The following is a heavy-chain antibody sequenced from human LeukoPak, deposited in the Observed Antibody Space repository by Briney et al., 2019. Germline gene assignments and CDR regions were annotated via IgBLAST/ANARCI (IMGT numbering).Heavy chain of an antibody. Sequence: SETLSLTCTVSGGSISSGGYYWSWIRQHPGKGLEWIGYIYYSGSTYYNPSLKSRVTISVDTSKNQFSLKLSSVTAADTAVYYXAXGALLLGVRYWGQGTLVTVSS. D-gene: IGHD3-22*01. CDR3: AXGALLLGVRY. CDR1: GGSISSGGYY. CDR2: IYYSGST. V-gene: IGHV4-31*03. J-gene: IGHJ4*02.